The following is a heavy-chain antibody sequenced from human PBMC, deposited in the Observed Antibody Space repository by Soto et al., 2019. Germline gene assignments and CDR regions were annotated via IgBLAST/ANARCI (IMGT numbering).Heavy chain of an antibody. Sequence: PGGSLRLSCAASGITFSSYAMAWVRQAPGKGLEWVSAISVGAGSTYYADSVKGRFTISKDNSKNTLYLQMNSLRAEVTAVYYGAKVIKVNSYLDYWGKGILVTVSS. V-gene: IGHV3-23*01. CDR2: ISVGAGST. J-gene: IGHJ4*02. CDR3: AKVIKVNSYLDY. D-gene: IGHD3-10*01. CDR1: GITFSSYA.